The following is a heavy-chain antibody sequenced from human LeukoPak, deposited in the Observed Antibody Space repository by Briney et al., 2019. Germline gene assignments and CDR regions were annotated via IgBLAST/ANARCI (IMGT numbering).Heavy chain of an antibody. Sequence: GGSLRLSCAASGFTFSSYDISWVRQAPGKGLEWVAVIWYDGSNKYYADSVKGRFTISRDNSKNTLYLQMNSLRAEDTAVYYCAREGIAAAGPRGWFDPWGQGTLVTVSS. J-gene: IGHJ5*02. CDR1: GFTFSSYD. CDR3: AREGIAAAGPRGWFDP. CDR2: IWYDGSNK. D-gene: IGHD6-13*01. V-gene: IGHV3-33*08.